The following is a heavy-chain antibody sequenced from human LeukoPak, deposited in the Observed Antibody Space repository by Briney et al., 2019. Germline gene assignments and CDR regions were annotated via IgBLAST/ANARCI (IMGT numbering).Heavy chain of an antibody. CDR1: GYTFTGYY. D-gene: IGHD6-13*01. CDR3: ARGGIAAAGTTLNYYYGMDV. Sequence: ASVKVSCKASGYTFTGYYMHWVRQAPGQGLEWMGWINPNSGGTNYAQKFQGWVTMTRDTSISTAYMELSRLRSDDTAVYYCARGGIAAAGTTLNYYYGMDVWGQGTTVTVSS. V-gene: IGHV1-2*04. J-gene: IGHJ6*02. CDR2: INPNSGGT.